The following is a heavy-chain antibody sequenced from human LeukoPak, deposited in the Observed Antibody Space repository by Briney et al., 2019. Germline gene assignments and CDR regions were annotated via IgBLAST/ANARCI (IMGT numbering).Heavy chain of an antibody. J-gene: IGHJ4*02. V-gene: IGHV3-30-3*01. CDR2: ISFDEIKK. CDR3: ASPFLTLPYY. D-gene: IGHD3-9*01. Sequence: GRSLRLSCVGSGFTFSSYAMHWVRQAPGKGLESVAVISFDEIKKYYTDSVKGRFTISRDNSKNTLYLQMNSLRAEDTAVYYCASPFLTLPYYWGQGTLVTVSS. CDR1: GFTFSSYA.